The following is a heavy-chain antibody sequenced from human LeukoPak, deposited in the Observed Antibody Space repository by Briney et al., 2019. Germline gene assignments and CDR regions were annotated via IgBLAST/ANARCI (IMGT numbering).Heavy chain of an antibody. Sequence: GGSLRLSCAASGFTVSSNYVSWVRQAPGKGLEWVSDIYSGGSTYYADSVKGRFTISRDNSKSTMYLQMNSLRAEDTAVYYCARATSYVWGSYRSYYFDYWGQGTLVTVSS. D-gene: IGHD3-16*02. CDR2: IYSGGST. CDR3: ARATSYVWGSYRSYYFDY. V-gene: IGHV3-53*01. J-gene: IGHJ4*02. CDR1: GFTVSSNY.